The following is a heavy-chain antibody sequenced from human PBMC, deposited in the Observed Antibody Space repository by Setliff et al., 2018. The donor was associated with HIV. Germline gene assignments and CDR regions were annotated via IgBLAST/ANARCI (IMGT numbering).Heavy chain of an antibody. CDR2: IYHSEYT. Sequence: TLSLTCDVSGGSISSDNWWTWVRQPPGKGLEWIGEIYHSEYTNYNASLKSRVSMSVDKSKNQFSLKLTSVTAADTAVYYCARGHCSGTNCYGVDYYGMDVWGQGTTVTVSS. CDR3: ARGHCSGTNCYGVDYYGMDV. D-gene: IGHD2-2*01. V-gene: IGHV4-4*02. J-gene: IGHJ6*02. CDR1: GGSISSDNW.